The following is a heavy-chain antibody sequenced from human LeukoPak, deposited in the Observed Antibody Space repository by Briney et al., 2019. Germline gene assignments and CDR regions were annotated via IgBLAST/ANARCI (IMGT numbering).Heavy chain of an antibody. Sequence: PSETLSLTCTVSGGSISSSSYYWGWIRQPPGKGLEWIGSIYYSGSTYYNPSLKSRVTISVDTSKNQFSLKLSSVTAADMAVYYCARHSGWYFDLWGRGTLVTVSS. CDR2: IYYSGST. CDR3: ARHSGWYFDL. V-gene: IGHV4-39*01. CDR1: GGSISSSSYY. J-gene: IGHJ2*01. D-gene: IGHD6-19*01.